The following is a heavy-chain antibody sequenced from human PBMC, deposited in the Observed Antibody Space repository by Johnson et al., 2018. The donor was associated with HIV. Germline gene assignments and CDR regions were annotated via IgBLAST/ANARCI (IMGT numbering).Heavy chain of an antibody. Sequence: VQLVESGGGLVQPGGSLRLSCAASGFSFSTYWTHWVRQAPGKGLVWVSRINSDGSNTTYADSVKGRFTISRDNAKNTLYLQMHNLRAEDTAVYYCARAGSSSSGPRAFDIWGQGTMVTVSS. CDR1: GFSFSTYW. V-gene: IGHV3-74*01. D-gene: IGHD6-6*01. J-gene: IGHJ3*02. CDR2: INSDGSNT. CDR3: ARAGSSSSGPRAFDI.